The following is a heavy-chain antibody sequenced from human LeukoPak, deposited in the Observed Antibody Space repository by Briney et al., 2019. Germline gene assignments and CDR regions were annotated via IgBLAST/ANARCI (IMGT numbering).Heavy chain of an antibody. V-gene: IGHV3-21*01. CDR3: ARIRGYYCDY. CDR1: EFTFSSYT. J-gene: IGHJ4*02. CDR2: ISSSSYYI. Sequence: GGSLRLSCAASEFTFSSYTMNWVRQAPGKGLEWVSSISSSSYYIYYADSVKGRFTISRDNAKNSLYLQMNSLRGEDAAVYYCARIRGYYCDYWGQGTPVTVSS.